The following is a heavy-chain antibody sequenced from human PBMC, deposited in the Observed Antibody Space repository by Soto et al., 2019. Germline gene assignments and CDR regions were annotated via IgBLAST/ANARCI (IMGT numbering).Heavy chain of an antibody. J-gene: IGHJ4*02. CDR2: INPNGGAT. CDR1: GYRFTTYY. V-gene: IGHV1-46*01. Sequence: ASVKVSCKASGYRFTTYYLHWVRQAPGQGLEWMGMINPNGGATTYAQKFQGRVTMTTDTSTSTVYMELSSLRFHDTAVYYCARGISGTYTALDFWGQGALLTFSS. D-gene: IGHD1-26*01. CDR3: ARGISGTYTALDF.